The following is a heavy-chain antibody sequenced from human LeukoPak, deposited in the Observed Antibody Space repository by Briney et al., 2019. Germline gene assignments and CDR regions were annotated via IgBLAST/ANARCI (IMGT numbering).Heavy chain of an antibody. D-gene: IGHD3-22*01. CDR2: ISGSGGST. J-gene: IGHJ4*02. V-gene: IGHV3-23*01. CDR1: GFTFSSYA. Sequence: PGGSLRLSCAASGFTFSSYAMSWVRQAPGKGLEWASAISGSGGSTYYADSVKGRFTISRDNSKNTLYLQMNSLRAEDTAVYYCAKGIYYTTYYFDYWGQGTLVTVSS. CDR3: AKGIYYTTYYFDY.